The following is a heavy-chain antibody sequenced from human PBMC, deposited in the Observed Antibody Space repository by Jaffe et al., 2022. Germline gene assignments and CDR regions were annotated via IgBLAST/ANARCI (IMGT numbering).Heavy chain of an antibody. CDR3: AKSFADIVVVVAAILDY. Sequence: QVQLVESGGGVVQPGRSLRLSCAASGFTFSSYGMHWVRQAPGKGLEWVAVISYDGSNKYYADSVKGRFTISRDNSKNTLYLQMNSLRAEDTAVYYCAKSFADIVVVVAAILDYWGQGTLVTVSS. J-gene: IGHJ4*02. CDR2: ISYDGSNK. D-gene: IGHD2-15*01. CDR1: GFTFSSYG. V-gene: IGHV3-30*18.